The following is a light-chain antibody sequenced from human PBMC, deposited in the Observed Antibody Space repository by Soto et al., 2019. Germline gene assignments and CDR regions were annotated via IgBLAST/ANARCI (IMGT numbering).Light chain of an antibody. J-gene: IGKJ4*01. CDR2: GAS. CDR3: QQYGSSPPLT. CDR1: QSVSSS. V-gene: IGKV3-20*01. Sequence: EIVLTQSPGTLSLSPGERSTLSFSSSQSVSSSLAWYQQKSGQAPRLLIHGASSRATGIPDRFSGSGSGTDFTLTISRLEPEDFAVYYCQQYGSSPPLTFGGGTKVDIK.